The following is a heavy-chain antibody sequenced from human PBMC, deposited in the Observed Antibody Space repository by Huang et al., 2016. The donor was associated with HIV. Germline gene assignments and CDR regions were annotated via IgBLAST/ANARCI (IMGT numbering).Heavy chain of an antibody. J-gene: IGHJ4*02. CDR3: AHSTDASAATFYFDF. D-gene: IGHD6-25*01. CDR2: IYSNGDG. CDR1: GFSLTTTGVG. Sequence: QLSLRESGPALVKPTQTLTLTFTFSGFSLTTTGVGVGWIRQPPGQALEWLAFIYSNGDGRYSPSMSSRLTITKDTSKNQVVLTMTNMDPVDTATYYCAHSTDASAATFYFDFWGQGTLVAVSS. V-gene: IGHV2-5*01.